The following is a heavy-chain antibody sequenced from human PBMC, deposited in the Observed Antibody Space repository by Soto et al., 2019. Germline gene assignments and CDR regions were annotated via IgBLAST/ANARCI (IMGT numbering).Heavy chain of an antibody. J-gene: IGHJ4*02. Sequence: ASVKVSCKASGYTFTGYYMHWVRQAPGQGLEWMGWINPNSGGTNYAQKFQGWVTMTRDTSISTAYMELSRLRSDDTAVYYCARAPRNCGGDCSNFDYWGQGTLVTVS. D-gene: IGHD2-21*02. V-gene: IGHV1-2*04. CDR3: ARAPRNCGGDCSNFDY. CDR2: INPNSGGT. CDR1: GYTFTGYY.